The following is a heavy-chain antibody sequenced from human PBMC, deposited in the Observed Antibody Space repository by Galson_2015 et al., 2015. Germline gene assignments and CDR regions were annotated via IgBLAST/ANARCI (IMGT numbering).Heavy chain of an antibody. J-gene: IGHJ4*02. CDR1: GFTFSDYY. CDR3: ARGRYYYGSGTKRWYFDY. Sequence: SLRLSCAASGFTFSDYYMSWIRQAPGKGLEWVSYISSSSSYTNYADSVKGRFTISRDNAKNSLYLQMNSLRAKDTAVYYCARGRYYYGSGTKRWYFDYWGQGTLVTVSS. CDR2: ISSSSSYT. D-gene: IGHD3-10*01. V-gene: IGHV3-11*06.